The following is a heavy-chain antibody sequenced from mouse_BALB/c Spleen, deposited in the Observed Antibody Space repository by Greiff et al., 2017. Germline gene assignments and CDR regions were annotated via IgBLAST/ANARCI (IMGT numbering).Heavy chain of an antibody. J-gene: IGHJ4*01. CDR3: LSGSSNYYAMDY. CDR1: GFSLTSYG. Sequence: VQRVESGPGLVQPSQSLSITCTVSGFSLTSYGVHWVRQSPGKGLEWLGVIWSGGSTDYNAAFISRLSISKDNSKSQVFFKMNSLQANDTAIYYCLSGSSNYYAMDYWGQGTSVTVSS. CDR2: IWSGGST. V-gene: IGHV2-2*02. D-gene: IGHD1-1*01.